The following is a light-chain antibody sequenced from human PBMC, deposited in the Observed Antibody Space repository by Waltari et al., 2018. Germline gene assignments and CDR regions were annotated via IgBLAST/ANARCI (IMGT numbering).Light chain of an antibody. J-gene: IGLJ3*02. CDR2: EDN. V-gene: IGLV6-57*01. CDR3: QSYDTSNRV. CDR1: SGSIASNS. Sequence: NFMLTRPHSVSESPGKTVTISCTRSSGSIASNSVQWYQQRPGSSPTTVIYEDNQRPSGVPDRFSGSIDSSSNSTSLTISGLKTEDEADYYCQSYDTSNRVFGGGTKVTVL.